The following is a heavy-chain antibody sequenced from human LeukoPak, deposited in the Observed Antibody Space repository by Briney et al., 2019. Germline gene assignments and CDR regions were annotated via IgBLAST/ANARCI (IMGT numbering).Heavy chain of an antibody. Sequence: PGGSLRLSCAASGFTFSSYSMNWVRQAPGKGLEWIGEINHSGSTNYNPSLKSRVTISVDTSKNQFSLKLSSVTAADTAVYYCAREPVVVAATYAFDIWGQGTMVTVSS. D-gene: IGHD2-15*01. J-gene: IGHJ3*02. CDR1: GFTFSSYS. CDR2: INHSGST. CDR3: AREPVVVAATYAFDI. V-gene: IGHV4-34*01.